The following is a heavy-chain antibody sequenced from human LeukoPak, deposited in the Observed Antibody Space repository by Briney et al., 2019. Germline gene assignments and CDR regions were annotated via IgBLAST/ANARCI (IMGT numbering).Heavy chain of an antibody. J-gene: IGHJ4*02. D-gene: IGHD3-10*01. Sequence: SETLSLICAVSGGPFGGYFWSWIRQSSGKGLEWIGEIHNSGTTNYNPSLNSRVTISEDTSKNQFYLNLSSVTAADTAVYYCARRYYYNLGSFPFDFWGQGTLVTVSS. CDR2: IHNSGTT. CDR3: ARRYYYNLGSFPFDF. V-gene: IGHV4-34*01. CDR1: GGPFGGYF.